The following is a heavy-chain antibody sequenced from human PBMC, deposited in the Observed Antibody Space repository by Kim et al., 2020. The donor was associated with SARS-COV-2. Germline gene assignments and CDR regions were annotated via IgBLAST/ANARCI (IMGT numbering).Heavy chain of an antibody. J-gene: IGHJ6*02. CDR1: GGSISSSSYY. Sequence: SETLSLTCTVSGGSISSSSYYWGWIRQPPGQGLEWIGSIYYSGSTYYNPSLKSRVTISVDTSKNQFSLKLSSVTAADTAVYYCARRLGGWRNYGMDVWGQGTTVTVSS. CDR3: ARRLGGWRNYGMDV. V-gene: IGHV4-39*01. D-gene: IGHD6-19*01. CDR2: IYYSGST.